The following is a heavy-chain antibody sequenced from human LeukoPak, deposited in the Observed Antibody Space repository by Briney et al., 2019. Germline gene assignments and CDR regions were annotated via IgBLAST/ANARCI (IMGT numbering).Heavy chain of an antibody. CDR3: AISRSSIGTSSYFHH. Sequence: ASVKVSRKASGYTFTSYGISWVRQAPGQGLEWMGLINPNTGATNYAQTFQGRVTMTRDTSIDTAFMDLRWLTSDDTAVYYCAISRSSIGTSSYFHHWGQGTLVTVSS. CDR1: GYTFTSYG. CDR2: INPNTGAT. J-gene: IGHJ1*01. D-gene: IGHD1-7*01. V-gene: IGHV1-2*02.